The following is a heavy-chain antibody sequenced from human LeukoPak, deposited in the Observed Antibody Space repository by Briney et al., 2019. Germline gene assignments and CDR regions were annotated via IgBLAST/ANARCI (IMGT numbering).Heavy chain of an antibody. Sequence: SETLSLTCTVSGGSISIYYWSWIRQPPGKGLEWIGYIYYSGSTNYNPSLKSRVTISVDTSKNQFSLKLSSVPAADTAVYYCAREADYYDSSGLMDYWGQGTLVTVSS. CDR1: GGSISIYY. CDR3: AREADYYDSSGLMDY. CDR2: IYYSGST. V-gene: IGHV4-59*01. D-gene: IGHD3-22*01. J-gene: IGHJ4*02.